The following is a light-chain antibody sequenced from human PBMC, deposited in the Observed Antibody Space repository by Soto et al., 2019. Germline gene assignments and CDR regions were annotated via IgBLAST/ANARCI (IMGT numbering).Light chain of an antibody. CDR1: QSVSSNH. J-gene: IGKJ1*01. Sequence: IVLTQSPGTLSLSPGGRATLSCRASQSVSSNHLAWYQQKPGQAPRLLIYGGSSRATGIPVRFSGSGSETDFTLTITRLEHDDFAVYYRQQYSSSRTFGQGTKVDI. V-gene: IGKV3-20*01. CDR2: GGS. CDR3: QQYSSSRT.